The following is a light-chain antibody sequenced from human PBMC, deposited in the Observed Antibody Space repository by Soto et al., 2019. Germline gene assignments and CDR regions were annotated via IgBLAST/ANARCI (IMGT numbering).Light chain of an antibody. CDR3: ETWGSNTQV. CDR1: SGHSSYI. CDR2: LERSGSY. Sequence: QPVLTQSSSASASLGSSVKLTCTLSSGHSSYIIAWHQQQPGKAPRYLMKLERSGSYNKGSGVPDRFSGSSSGADRYLTISNHQFEDEADYYCETWGSNTQVFGGGTKLTVL. V-gene: IGLV4-60*02. J-gene: IGLJ3*02.